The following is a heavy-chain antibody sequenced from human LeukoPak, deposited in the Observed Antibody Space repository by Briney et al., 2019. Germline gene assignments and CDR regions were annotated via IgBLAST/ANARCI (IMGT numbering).Heavy chain of an antibody. CDR2: TYYRSKWYN. Sequence: SQTLSLTCALSGDSVSSNSAAWNWIRQSPSRGLEWLGRTYYRSKWYNDYAVSVKSRITINPDTSKNQFSLQLNSVTPEDTAVYYCARDLRCSGGSCYYYNWFDPWGQGTLVTVSS. J-gene: IGHJ5*02. D-gene: IGHD2-15*01. CDR3: ARDLRCSGGSCYYYNWFDP. V-gene: IGHV6-1*01. CDR1: GDSVSSNSAA.